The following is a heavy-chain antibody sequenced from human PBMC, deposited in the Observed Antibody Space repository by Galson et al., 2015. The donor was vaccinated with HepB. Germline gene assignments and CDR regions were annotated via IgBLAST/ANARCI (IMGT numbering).Heavy chain of an antibody. V-gene: IGHV3-74*01. CDR1: GFTFSSYW. CDR2: INSDGTST. J-gene: IGHJ4*02. D-gene: IGHD3-22*01. Sequence: SLRLSCAASGFTFSSYWMHWVRQVPGKGLVWVSRINSDGTSTNYADSVKGRFTISRDNAKSTVFLQMNSLRAEDMALYYCARAGGYHFDYWGQGALVTVSS. CDR3: ARAGGYHFDY.